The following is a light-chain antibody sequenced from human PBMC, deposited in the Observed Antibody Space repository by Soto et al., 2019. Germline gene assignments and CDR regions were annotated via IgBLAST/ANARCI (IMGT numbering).Light chain of an antibody. Sequence: EIVITQSPATLSVSPGERATLSCRASQYIRSSVAWYQQKPGQAPRLLIYGASTRATGVPARFSGGGSGTEFTLTISSLQSDAFAVYYCQQYNSWPLSFGGGTKVDIK. CDR2: GAS. CDR1: QYIRSS. V-gene: IGKV3-15*01. CDR3: QQYNSWPLS. J-gene: IGKJ4*01.